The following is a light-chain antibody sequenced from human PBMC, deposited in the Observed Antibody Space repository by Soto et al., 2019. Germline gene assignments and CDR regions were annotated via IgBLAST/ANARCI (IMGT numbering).Light chain of an antibody. CDR2: EVT. V-gene: IGLV2-8*01. CDR1: SSDVGAYKY. CDR3: TSYVGNDNWV. J-gene: IGLJ3*02. Sequence: QSALTQPPSASGSPGQSVTISCTGTSSDVGAYKYVSWYQQYPGKAPKLMIYEVTKRPSGVPDRFSGYKSGNTASLTVYGLQAEDEDAYYCTSYVGNDNWVFGGGTQMTVL.